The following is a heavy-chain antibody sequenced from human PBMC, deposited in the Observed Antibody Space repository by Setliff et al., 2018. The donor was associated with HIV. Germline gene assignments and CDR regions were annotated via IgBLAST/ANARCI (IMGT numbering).Heavy chain of an antibody. CDR1: GGTFSSYA. CDR2: IIPILGIA. V-gene: IGHV1-69*10. J-gene: IGHJ3*02. Sequence: SVKVSCKASGGTFSSYAISWVRQAPGQGLEWMGGIIPILGIANYAQKFQGRVTFTADESTSTMYMELSSLASDDTAIYYCAGPRGDEAFDIWGQGTMVTVSS. CDR3: AGPRGDEAFDI.